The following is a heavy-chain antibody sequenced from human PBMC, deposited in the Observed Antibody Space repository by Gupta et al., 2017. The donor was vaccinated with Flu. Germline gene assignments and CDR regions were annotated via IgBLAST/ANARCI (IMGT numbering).Heavy chain of an antibody. D-gene: IGHD3-22*01. CDR2: ISSTGSSI. Sequence: EVQLVESGGGLVQPGGSLRLSCAAAGFTLRRYELDWVRQAPGKGLEGVSYISSTGSSIYYADSVKGRFTISRDNAKNSLYLQMNSPRAEDTAVYYCARRDYYDSLDYWGQGTLVTVSS. J-gene: IGHJ4*02. V-gene: IGHV3-48*03. CDR1: GFTLRRYE. CDR3: ARRDYYDSLDY.